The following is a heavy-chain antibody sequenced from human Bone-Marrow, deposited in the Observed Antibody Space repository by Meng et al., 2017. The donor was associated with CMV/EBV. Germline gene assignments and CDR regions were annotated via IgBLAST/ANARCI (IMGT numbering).Heavy chain of an antibody. CDR2: ISSSSSYI. CDR3: ARDTVFGVVNYGMDV. CDR1: GFTFSSYS. J-gene: IGHJ6*02. V-gene: IGHV3-21*01. D-gene: IGHD3-3*01. Sequence: GESLKISCAASGFTFSSYSMNWVRQAPGKGLEWVSSISSSSSYIYYADSVKGRFTISRDNAKNSLYLQMNSLRAEDTAVYYCARDTVFGVVNYGMDVWGQGTTVTFSS.